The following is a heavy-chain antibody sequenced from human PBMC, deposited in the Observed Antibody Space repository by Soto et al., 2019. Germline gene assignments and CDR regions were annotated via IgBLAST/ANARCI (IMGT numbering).Heavy chain of an antibody. CDR1: GRPFTAYA. CDR2: IIPLFDSP. V-gene: IGHV1-69*06. CDR3: ALSYGSYHYGAY. J-gene: IGHJ4*02. D-gene: IGHD4-17*01. Sequence: QVQLVQSGAEVKNPGSSVKVSCTASGRPFTAYAITWLRQAPGQGLEWVGGIIPLFDSPNYAQRYQGRVTITADKSTSTSYMELTGLISDDTAVYYCALSYGSYHYGAYWGQGTLVTVSS.